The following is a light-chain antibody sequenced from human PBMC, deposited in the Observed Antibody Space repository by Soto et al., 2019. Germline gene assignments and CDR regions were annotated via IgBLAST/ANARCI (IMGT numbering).Light chain of an antibody. Sequence: EIVLTQPPDALSLNAGDRATLSCRASWTVIRNNLAWHQQKPGQTPRLLVYGVSNRATGIPDRFSGSGSGTDFTLTISRLEPDDFAVYYCQQHGTSPITLGQGPRLAV. V-gene: IGKV3-20*01. CDR3: QQHGTSPIT. CDR1: WTVIRNN. J-gene: IGKJ5*01. CDR2: GVS.